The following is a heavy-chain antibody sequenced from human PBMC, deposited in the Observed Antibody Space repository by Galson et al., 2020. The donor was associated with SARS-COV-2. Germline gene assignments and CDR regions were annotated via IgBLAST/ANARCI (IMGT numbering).Heavy chain of an antibody. J-gene: IGHJ4*02. V-gene: IGHV3-9*01. CDR3: AKISGYYDSSGYDY. CDR1: GFTFDDYA. Sequence: GGSLRLSCAASGFTFDDYAMHWVRQAPGKGLEWVSGISWNSGSIGYADSVKGRFTISRDNAKNSLYLQMNSLRAEDTALYYCAKISGYYDSSGYDYWGQGTLVTVSS. D-gene: IGHD3-22*01. CDR2: ISWNSGSI.